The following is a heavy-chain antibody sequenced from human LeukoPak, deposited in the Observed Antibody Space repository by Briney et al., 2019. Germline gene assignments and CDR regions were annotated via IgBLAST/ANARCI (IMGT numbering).Heavy chain of an antibody. V-gene: IGHV4-59*01. CDR1: GGSISHYY. CDR2: IYYSGST. D-gene: IGHD6-13*01. J-gene: IGHJ5*02. Sequence: SETLSLTCTVSGGSISHYYWSWIRQPPGKGLEWIGYIYYSGSTDYNPSLKNRVTISLDTSKNQFSLNLISVTAADTAVYFCARAAAGSFLPFDRWGQGALVTVSS. CDR3: ARAAAGSFLPFDR.